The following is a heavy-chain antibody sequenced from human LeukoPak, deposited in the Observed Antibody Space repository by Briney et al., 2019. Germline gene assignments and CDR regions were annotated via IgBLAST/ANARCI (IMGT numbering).Heavy chain of an antibody. J-gene: IGHJ2*01. CDR2: IYNSGST. CDR1: DGSISSYY. CDR3: ARDKGPYWYFDL. V-gene: IGHV4-59*01. Sequence: SETLSLTCTVSDGSISSYYWNWIRQPPGKGLEWIGNIYNSGSTDYNPSLKSRVTISVNLSKKQISLKLTSVTAADTAVYYCARDKGPYWYFDLWGRGTLVTVPS.